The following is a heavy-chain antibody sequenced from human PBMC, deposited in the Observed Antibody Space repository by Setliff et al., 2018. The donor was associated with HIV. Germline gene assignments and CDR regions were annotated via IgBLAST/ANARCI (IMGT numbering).Heavy chain of an antibody. D-gene: IGHD1-1*01. CDR2: ISPYDGAK. Sequence: ASVKVSCKASGYTFTSYGIHWVRQAPGRGLEWMGWISPYDGAKRATGMFRGRVTMTTDTSINTAYMELSGVRSDDTAVYFCARQLSNSLDYWGQGTLVTVSS. J-gene: IGHJ4*02. CDR3: ARQLSNSLDY. CDR1: GYTFTSYG. V-gene: IGHV1-18*01.